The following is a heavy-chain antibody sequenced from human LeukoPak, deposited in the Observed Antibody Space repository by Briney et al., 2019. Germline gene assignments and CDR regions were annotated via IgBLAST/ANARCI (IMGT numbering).Heavy chain of an antibody. V-gene: IGHV4-59*08. CDR2: IYYGGST. CDR3: ARHGDYYDSSGYLDY. CDR1: GGSISSYY. Sequence: SETLSLTCTVSGGSISSYYWSWIRQPPGKGLEWIGYIYYGGSTNYNPSLKSRVTISVDTSKNQFSLKLSAVTAADTAVYYCARHGDYYDSSGYLDYWGQGTLVTVSS. D-gene: IGHD3-22*01. J-gene: IGHJ4*02.